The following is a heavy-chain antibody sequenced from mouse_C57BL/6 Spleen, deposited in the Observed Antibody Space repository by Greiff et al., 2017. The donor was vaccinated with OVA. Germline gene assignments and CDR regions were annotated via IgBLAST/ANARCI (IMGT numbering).Heavy chain of an antibody. J-gene: IGHJ4*01. CDR2: IWSGGST. V-gene: IGHV2-2*01. Sequence: VKLMESGPGLVQPSQSLSITCTVSGFSLTSYGVHWVRQSPGKGLEWLGVIWSGGSTDYNAAFISRLSISKDNSKSQVFFKMNSLQADDTAIYYWARTYGNYVRNYAMDYWGQGTSVTVSS. D-gene: IGHD2-1*01. CDR3: ARTYGNYVRNYAMDY. CDR1: GFSLTSYG.